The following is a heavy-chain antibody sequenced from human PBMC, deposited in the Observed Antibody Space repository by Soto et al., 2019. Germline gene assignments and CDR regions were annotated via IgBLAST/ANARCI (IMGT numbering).Heavy chain of an antibody. J-gene: IGHJ6*02. V-gene: IGHV1-3*01. Sequence: ASVKVSCKDSGYTYTSYAMHWVRQAPGQGLEWMGRINASDGNTTYSQNFQDRVTITRDTSTSTVYMELSSLRSEDTAVYYCARARDVDVWGQGTTVTVSS. CDR3: ARARDVDV. CDR1: GYTYTSYA. CDR2: INASDGNT.